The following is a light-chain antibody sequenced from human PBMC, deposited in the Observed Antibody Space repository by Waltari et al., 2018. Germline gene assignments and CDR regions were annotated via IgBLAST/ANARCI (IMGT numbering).Light chain of an antibody. V-gene: IGLV3-25*03. CDR2: KDN. CDR3: LSADSSGTSKV. J-gene: IGLJ3*02. Sequence: SYELTQPPSVSVSPGQTARITCSGDALPKQYAFWYQQKPDQAPVLIIDKDNQRPSRIPERFSGSSSGTTVTMTISGVQAEDEADYYCLSADSSGTSKVFGGGTKLTVL. CDR1: ALPKQY.